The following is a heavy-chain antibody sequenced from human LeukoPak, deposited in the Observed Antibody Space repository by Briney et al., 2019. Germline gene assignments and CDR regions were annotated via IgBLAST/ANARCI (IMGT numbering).Heavy chain of an antibody. D-gene: IGHD6-13*01. CDR1: GFSFSSYA. V-gene: IGHV3-23*01. Sequence: AGGSLRLSCATSGFSFSSYAMSWVRQAPGKGLQWVSSISGSGDGTYYADSVKGRFTISRENSKNTLFLQMNSLRAEDRAVFYWAKATYSRNWNLFFDYGARGPRVPVPS. CDR2: ISGSGDGT. J-gene: IGHJ4*02. CDR3: AKATYSRNWNLFFDY.